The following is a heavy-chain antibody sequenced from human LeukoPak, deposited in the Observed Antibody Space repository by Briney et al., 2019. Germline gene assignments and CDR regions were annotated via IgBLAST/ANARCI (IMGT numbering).Heavy chain of an antibody. V-gene: IGHV3-30*04. J-gene: IGHJ4*02. D-gene: IGHD1-26*01. CDR1: GFTFSSYA. CDR3: ARALVGATAY. CDR2: ISYDGSNK. Sequence: GGSLRLSCAASGFTFSSYAMHWVRQAPGKGLEWVAVISYDGSNKYYADSVKGRFTIPRDNSKNTLYLQMNSLRAEDTAVYYCARALVGATAYWGQGTLVTVSS.